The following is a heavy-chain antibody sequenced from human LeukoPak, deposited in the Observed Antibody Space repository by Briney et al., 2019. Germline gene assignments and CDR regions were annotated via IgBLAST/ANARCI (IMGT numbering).Heavy chain of an antibody. V-gene: IGHV1-2*02. D-gene: IGHD6-19*01. J-gene: IGHJ4*02. CDR1: GYTFTGYY. CDR2: INPNSGGT. CDR3: ARGSDSSGLDY. Sequence: GGSLRLSCAASGYTFTGYYMHWVRQAPGQGLEWMGWINPNSGGTNYAQKFQGRVTMTRDTSISTAYMELSRLRSDDTAVYYCARGSDSSGLDYWGQGTLVTVSS.